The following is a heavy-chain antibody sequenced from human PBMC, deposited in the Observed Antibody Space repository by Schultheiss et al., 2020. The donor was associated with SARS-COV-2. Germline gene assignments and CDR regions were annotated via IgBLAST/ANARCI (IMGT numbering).Heavy chain of an antibody. CDR3: ARGRGYYGSGSYGREYYFDY. J-gene: IGHJ4*02. Sequence: SETLSLTCAVSGGSISSSNWWSWVRQPPGKGLEWIGEIYHSGSTNYNPSLKSRVTISVDTSKNQFSLKLSSVTAADTAVYYCARGRGYYGSGSYGREYYFDYWGQGTLVTVSS. V-gene: IGHV4-4*02. CDR1: GGSISSSNW. D-gene: IGHD3-10*01. CDR2: IYHSGST.